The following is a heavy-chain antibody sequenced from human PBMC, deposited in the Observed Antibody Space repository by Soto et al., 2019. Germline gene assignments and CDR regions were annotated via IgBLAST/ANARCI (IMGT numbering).Heavy chain of an antibody. CDR3: ARGGWEHDY. D-gene: IGHD1-26*01. CDR2: ISSGNPTV. Sequence: EVQLVESGGGLVQPGGSLRLSCAASGFTFSTYSMNWVRQAPGKGLEWISYISSGNPTVYYADSVTGRFTISRDNAKNSLHLQMNSLRDDDTAVYYCARGGWEHDYWGQGTLVTVSS. CDR1: GFTFSTYS. V-gene: IGHV3-48*02. J-gene: IGHJ4*02.